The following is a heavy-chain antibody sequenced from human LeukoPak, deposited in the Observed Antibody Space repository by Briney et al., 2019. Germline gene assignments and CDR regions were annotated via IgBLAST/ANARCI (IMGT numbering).Heavy chain of an antibody. J-gene: IGHJ4*02. CDR3: ATEGFLSGGIDY. V-gene: IGHV1-24*01. D-gene: IGHD2-15*01. Sequence: ASVKVSCKVSGYTLTELSMHWVRQAPGKGLEWMGGFDPEDGEAIYAQKFQGRVTMTEDTSTDTAYMELSSLRSEDTAVYYCATEGFLSGGIDYWGQGTLVTVSS. CDR2: FDPEDGEA. CDR1: GYTLTELS.